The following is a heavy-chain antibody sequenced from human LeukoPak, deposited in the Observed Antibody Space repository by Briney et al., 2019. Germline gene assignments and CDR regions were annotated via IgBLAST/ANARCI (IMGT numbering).Heavy chain of an antibody. CDR1: GFTFSSYE. V-gene: IGHV3-48*03. D-gene: IGHD4-23*01. CDR3: AREDGGGGYFDY. CDR2: ISSSGSTI. Sequence: GGSLRLSCAASGFTFSSYEMNWVRQAPGKGLEWVSYISSSGSTIYYADSVKGRFTISRDNAKSSLYLQMNSLRAEDTAVYYCAREDGGGGYFDYWGQGTLVTVSS. J-gene: IGHJ4*02.